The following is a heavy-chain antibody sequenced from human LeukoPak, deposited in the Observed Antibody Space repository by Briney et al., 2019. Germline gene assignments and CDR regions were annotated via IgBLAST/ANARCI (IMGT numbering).Heavy chain of an antibody. J-gene: IGHJ4*02. V-gene: IGHV3-7*03. CDR3: ATSEGLLPYKY. Sequence: GVSVTLSCAASGFTLSIYWMRWLRQAPGKGREGVANIKQDGSEKYYVDSEKGRFTISRDNAKNSLYLKMNSLRAEETAVYYCATSEGLLPYKYWGQGTLVTVSS. D-gene: IGHD1-1*01. CDR2: IKQDGSEK. CDR1: GFTLSIYW.